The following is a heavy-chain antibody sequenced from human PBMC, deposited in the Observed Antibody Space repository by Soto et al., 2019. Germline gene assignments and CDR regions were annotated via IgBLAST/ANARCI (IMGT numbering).Heavy chain of an antibody. V-gene: IGHV1-69*04. CDR2: IIPILGIA. D-gene: IGHD5-12*01. Sequence: ASVKVSCKASGGTFSSYTISWVRQAPGQGLEWMGRIIPILGIANYAQKFQGRVTITADKSTSTAYMELSSLRSEDTAVYYCARDWRKSGYDSAPRGMDVWGQGTTVTVSS. CDR1: GGTFSSYT. CDR3: ARDWRKSGYDSAPRGMDV. J-gene: IGHJ6*02.